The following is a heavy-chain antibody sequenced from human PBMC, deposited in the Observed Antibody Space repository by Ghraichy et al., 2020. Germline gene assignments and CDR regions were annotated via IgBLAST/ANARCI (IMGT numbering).Heavy chain of an antibody. CDR1: VYTFTGYY. J-gene: IGHJ3*02. Sequence: ASVKVSCKASVYTFTGYYMHWVRQAPGQGLEWMGWINPNSGGTNYAQKFQGRVTMTRDTSISTAYMELSRLRSDDTAVYYCARPNGDYPRDAFDIWGQGTMVTVSS. CDR2: INPNSGGT. V-gene: IGHV1-2*02. CDR3: ARPNGDYPRDAFDI. D-gene: IGHD4-17*01.